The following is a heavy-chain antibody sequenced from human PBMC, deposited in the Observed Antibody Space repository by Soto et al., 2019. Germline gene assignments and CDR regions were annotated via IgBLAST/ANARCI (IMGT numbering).Heavy chain of an antibody. CDR1: GGAISTGGYS. D-gene: IGHD4-17*01. CDR3: ARAMTTVTTIDY. CDR2: IYHSGST. V-gene: IGHV4-30-2*01. Sequence: SETLSLTCAVSGGAISTGGYSWSWIRQPPGKGLEWIGYIYHSGSTYYNPSLKSRVTISVDRSKNQFSLKLSSVTAADTAVYYCARAMTTVTTIDYWGQGTLVTVSS. J-gene: IGHJ4*02.